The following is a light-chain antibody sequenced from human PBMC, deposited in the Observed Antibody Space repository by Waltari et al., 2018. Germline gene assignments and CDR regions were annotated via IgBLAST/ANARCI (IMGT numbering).Light chain of an antibody. V-gene: IGKV3D-15*01. Sequence: EIVMTQSPATLSVPPGERATLSCRASQTVSTNLAWYQQKRGQAPRLLIYGASTRATGIPARFSGSGSGTEFTLTISSLQSEDFAVYYCQQYNNWSFGQGTKLEIK. CDR1: QTVSTN. J-gene: IGKJ2*01. CDR3: QQYNNWS. CDR2: GAS.